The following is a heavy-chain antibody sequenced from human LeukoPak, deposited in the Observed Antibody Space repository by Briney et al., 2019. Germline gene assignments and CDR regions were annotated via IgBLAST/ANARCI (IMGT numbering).Heavy chain of an antibody. Sequence: GGSLRLSCAASGFTFSGYWMSWVRQTPEKGLEWVANIRQDGYEKYYVDSVKGRFTISRDNAKNSLYLQMNSLRADDTAIYYCARDKIVGPTTLDYWGQGTLVTVSS. J-gene: IGHJ4*02. CDR2: IRQDGYEK. CDR3: ARDKIVGPTTLDY. V-gene: IGHV3-7*01. CDR1: GFTFSGYW. D-gene: IGHD1-26*01.